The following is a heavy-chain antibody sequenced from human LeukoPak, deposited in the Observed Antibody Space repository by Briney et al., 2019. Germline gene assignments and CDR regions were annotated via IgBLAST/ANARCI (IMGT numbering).Heavy chain of an antibody. Sequence: PGGSLRHSCAASGFTLCSFWKHWVRQAPGKGLVWVSRIKSDGSSTSYADSVKGRFTISRDNAKNTLYLQMNSLRAEDTAVYYCARDAIYGDYEPGCQGTLVTVSS. V-gene: IGHV3-74*01. CDR2: IKSDGSST. CDR3: ARDAIYGDYEP. J-gene: IGHJ5*02. D-gene: IGHD4-17*01. CDR1: GFTLCSFW.